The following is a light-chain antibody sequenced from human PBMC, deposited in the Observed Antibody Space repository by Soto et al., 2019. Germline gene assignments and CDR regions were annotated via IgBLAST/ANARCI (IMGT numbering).Light chain of an antibody. Sequence: EIVLTQSPGTLSLSPGESATLSCRASQSVGSNYLAWYQQRPGQAPRLLIYDASSRATGIPDRFSGSGSGTDFTLTIGRLETEDFAVYYCQQYGSSSWTFGQGTKVEIK. CDR3: QQYGSSSWT. CDR2: DAS. J-gene: IGKJ1*01. V-gene: IGKV3-20*01. CDR1: QSVGSNY.